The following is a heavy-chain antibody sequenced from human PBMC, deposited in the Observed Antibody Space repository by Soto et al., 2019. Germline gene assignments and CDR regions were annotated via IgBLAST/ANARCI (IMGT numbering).Heavy chain of an antibody. CDR2: INHSGST. CDR3: ARAKGIAARPINWFDP. V-gene: IGHV4-34*01. Sequence: SETLSLTCAVYGGSFSGYYWSSIRQPPGKGLEWIGEINHSGSTNYNPSLKSRVTISVDTSKNQSSLKLSSVTAADTAVYYCARAKGIAARPINWFDPWGQGTLVTVSS. CDR1: GGSFSGYY. J-gene: IGHJ5*02. D-gene: IGHD6-6*01.